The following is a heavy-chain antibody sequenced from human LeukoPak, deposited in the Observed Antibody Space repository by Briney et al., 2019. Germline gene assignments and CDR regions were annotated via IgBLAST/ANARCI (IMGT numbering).Heavy chain of an antibody. CDR2: IYYSGST. CDR3: ARGGYCSGGSCYFPYYYYCYGMDV. Sequence: SETLSLTCTVSGGSISSYYWSWIRQPPGKGLEWIGYIYYSGSTNYNPSLKSRVTISVDTSKNQFSLKLSSVTAADTAVYYCARGGYCSGGSCYFPYYYYCYGMDVWGQGTTVTVSS. J-gene: IGHJ6*02. V-gene: IGHV4-59*01. CDR1: GGSISSYY. D-gene: IGHD2-15*01.